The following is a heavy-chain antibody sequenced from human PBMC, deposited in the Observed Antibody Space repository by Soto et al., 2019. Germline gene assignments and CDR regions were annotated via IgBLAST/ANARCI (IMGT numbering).Heavy chain of an antibody. D-gene: IGHD6-19*01. J-gene: IGHJ4*02. V-gene: IGHV4-4*02. CDR3: AREEKRRWAVAGGLDY. CDR2: IYHSGST. CDR1: GGSISSSNW. Sequence: PSETLSLTCAVSGGSISSSNWWSWVRQPPGKGLEWIGEIYHSGSTNYNPSLKSRVTISVDKSKNQFSLKLSSVTAADTAVYYCAREEKRRWAVAGGLDYWGQGTLVTVSS.